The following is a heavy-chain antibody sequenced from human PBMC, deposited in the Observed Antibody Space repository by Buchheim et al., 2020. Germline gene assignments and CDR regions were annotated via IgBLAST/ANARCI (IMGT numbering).Heavy chain of an antibody. CDR3: ARSTRYCSGGSCYSAAYYFDY. CDR2: IWYDGSNK. J-gene: IGHJ4*02. CDR1: GFTFSSYG. Sequence: QVQLVESGGGVVQPGRSLRLSCAAPGFTFSSYGMHWVRQAPGKGLEWVAVIWYDGSNKYYADSVKGRFTISRDNSKNTRYPQMNSLRAEDTAVYYCARSTRYCSGGSCYSAAYYFDYWGQGTL. D-gene: IGHD2-15*01. V-gene: IGHV3-33*01.